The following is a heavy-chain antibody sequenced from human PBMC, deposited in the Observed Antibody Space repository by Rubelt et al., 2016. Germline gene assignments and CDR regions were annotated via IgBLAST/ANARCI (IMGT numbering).Heavy chain of an antibody. CDR3: ARGGGSLLNDY. V-gene: IGHV4-34*01. CDR2: INHGGST. CDR1: GGSFSGYY. D-gene: IGHD2-15*01. J-gene: IGHJ4*02. Sequence: QVQLQQWGAGLLKPSETLSLTCAVYGGSFSGYYWSWIRQPPGTGLEWIGEINHGGSTNYNPSLTGRGTISVVTSKSQCALKRSAVTAAETAVYYCARGGGSLLNDYWGQGTLVTVSS.